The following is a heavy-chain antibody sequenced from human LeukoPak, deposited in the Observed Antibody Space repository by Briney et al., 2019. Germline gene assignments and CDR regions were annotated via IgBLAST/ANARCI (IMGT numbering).Heavy chain of an antibody. J-gene: IGHJ5*02. CDR3: ARSYSSSWQPNRKYNWFDP. D-gene: IGHD6-13*01. CDR2: IIPIFGTA. CDR1: GYTFTSYY. Sequence: SVKVSCKASGYTFTSYYMHWVRQAPGQGLEWMGGIIPIFGTANYAQKFQGRVTITADESTSTAYMELSSLRSEDTAVYYCARSYSSSWQPNRKYNWFDPWGQGTLVTVSS. V-gene: IGHV1-69*13.